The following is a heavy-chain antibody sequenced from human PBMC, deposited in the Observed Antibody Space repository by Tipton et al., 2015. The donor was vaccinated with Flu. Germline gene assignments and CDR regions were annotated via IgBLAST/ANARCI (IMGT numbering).Heavy chain of an antibody. CDR3: ARLRENF. V-gene: IGHV3-7*01. D-gene: IGHD4/OR15-4a*01. CDR2: IKQDGSEK. J-gene: IGHJ4*02. CDR1: GFTFHEYA. Sequence: SLRLSCAASGFTFHEYAIHWVRQAPGKGLEWVANIKQDGSEKYYVDSVKGRFTISRDNAKNSLYLQMNSLRAEDTAVYYCARLRENFWGQGTLVTVSS.